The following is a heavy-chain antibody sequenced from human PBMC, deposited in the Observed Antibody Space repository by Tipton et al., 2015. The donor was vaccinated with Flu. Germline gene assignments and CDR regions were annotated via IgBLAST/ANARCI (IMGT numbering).Heavy chain of an antibody. J-gene: IGHJ5*02. CDR2: IYTSGST. CDR1: GGSISSGSYY. CDR3: ARDLFGEKDWFDP. Sequence: LRLSCTVSGGSISSGSYYWSWIRQPAGKGLEWIGRIYTSGSTNYNPSLKSRVTISVDTSKNQFSLKLSSVTAADTAVYYCARDLFGEKDWFDPWGQGTLVTASS. V-gene: IGHV4-61*02. D-gene: IGHD3-10*01.